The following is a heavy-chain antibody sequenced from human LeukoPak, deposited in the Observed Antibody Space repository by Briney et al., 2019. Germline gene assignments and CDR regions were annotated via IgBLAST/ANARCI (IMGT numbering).Heavy chain of an antibody. CDR3: ASAVYDFWSGHTIYFDY. D-gene: IGHD3-3*01. CDR1: GFTLSDYY. J-gene: IGHJ4*02. V-gene: IGHV3-11*04. CDR2: IIRSGSTI. Sequence: GGSLRLSCAASGFTLSDYYTSWIRQAPGKGLEGVSYIIRSGSTIYYAAPVRGRFNVSSDNAKNSLYLQMNSLRAEDKAVYYCASAVYDFWSGHTIYFDYWGQGTLVTVSS.